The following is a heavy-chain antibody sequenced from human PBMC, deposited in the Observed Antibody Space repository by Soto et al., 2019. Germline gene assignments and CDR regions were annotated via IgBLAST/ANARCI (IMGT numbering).Heavy chain of an antibody. CDR3: AKDITVGVVPAAMRSGGYDGMDV. J-gene: IGHJ6*02. D-gene: IGHD2-2*01. Sequence: GGSLRLSCAASGFTFDDYAMHWVRQAPGKGLEWVSGISWNSGSIGYADSVKGRFTISGDNAKNSLYLQMNSLRAEDTALYYCAKDITVGVVPAAMRSGGYDGMDVWGQGTTVTVSS. CDR2: ISWNSGSI. V-gene: IGHV3-9*01. CDR1: GFTFDDYA.